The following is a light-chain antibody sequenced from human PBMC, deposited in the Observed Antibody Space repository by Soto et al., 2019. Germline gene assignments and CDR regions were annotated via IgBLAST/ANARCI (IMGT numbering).Light chain of an antibody. CDR1: QSVSSSY. CDR2: GAS. Sequence: EIVLTQSPGTLSLSPGERATLSCRASQSVSSSYLAWYQQKPGQAPRLLIYGASSRATGIPDRFSGSGSATDFTLTISSLQAEDVAVYYCQQYHSDPITFGQGTRLEIK. V-gene: IGKV3-20*01. CDR3: QQYHSDPIT. J-gene: IGKJ5*01.